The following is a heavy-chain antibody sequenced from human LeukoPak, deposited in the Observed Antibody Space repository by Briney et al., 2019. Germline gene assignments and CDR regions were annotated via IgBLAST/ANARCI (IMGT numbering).Heavy chain of an antibody. CDR2: ISRNSGDYT. D-gene: IGHD6-13*01. Sequence: GGSLRLSCVASGFTFSIYDMYWVRQAPGKGLECVASISRNSGDYTLYAASVKGRFTISRDNSKNTLYLQMNSLRAEDTAVYYCAKDYSSSWSFDYWGQGTLVTVSS. CDR3: AKDYSSSWSFDY. J-gene: IGHJ4*02. CDR1: GFTFSIYD. V-gene: IGHV3-NL1*01.